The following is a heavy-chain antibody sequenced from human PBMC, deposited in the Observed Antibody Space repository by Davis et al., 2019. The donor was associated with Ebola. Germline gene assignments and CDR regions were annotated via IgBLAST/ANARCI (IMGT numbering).Heavy chain of an antibody. V-gene: IGHV4-39*01. CDR1: GGSISSSSYY. CDR3: ATSTTVTTWRYYYYGMDV. D-gene: IGHD4-11*01. Sequence: MPGGSLRLSCTVSGGSISSSSYYWGWIRQPPGKGLEWIGSIYYSGSTYYKPSLKSRVTISVDTSKNQFSLKLSSVTAADTAVYYCATSTTVTTWRYYYYGMDVWGQGTTVTVSS. CDR2: IYYSGST. J-gene: IGHJ6*02.